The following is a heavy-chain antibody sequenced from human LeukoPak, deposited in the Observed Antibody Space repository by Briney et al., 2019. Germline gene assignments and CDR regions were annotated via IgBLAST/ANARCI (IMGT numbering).Heavy chain of an antibody. CDR3: ATAPGIAVPGPEGVDY. V-gene: IGHV1-2*02. CDR2: INPNSGGT. CDR1: GYTFIAYY. Sequence: ASVKVSCKASGYTFIAYYMYWVRQAPGQGLEWMGWINPNSGGTNYAQKFQGRVIMTSDTSISTAYMELSSLRSDDTAVYYCATAPGIAVPGPEGVDYWGQGTLVTVSS. D-gene: IGHD6-19*01. J-gene: IGHJ4*02.